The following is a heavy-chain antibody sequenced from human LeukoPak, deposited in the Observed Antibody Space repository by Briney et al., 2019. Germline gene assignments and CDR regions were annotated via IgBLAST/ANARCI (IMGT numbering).Heavy chain of an antibody. CDR2: IWYDGSNK. V-gene: IGHV3-33*01. CDR3: ARDTSSFGGVIVIYYYYYGMDV. D-gene: IGHD3-16*02. J-gene: IGHJ6*02. Sequence: PGGSLRLSCAASGFTFSSYGMHWVRQAPGKGLEWVAVIWYDGSNKYYADSVKGRFTISRDNSKNTLYLQMNSLRAEDTAVYYCARDTSSFGGVIVIYYYYYGMDVWGQGTTVTVSS. CDR1: GFTFSSYG.